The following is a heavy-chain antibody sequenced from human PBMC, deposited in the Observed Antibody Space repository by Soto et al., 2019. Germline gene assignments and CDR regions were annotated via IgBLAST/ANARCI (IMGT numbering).Heavy chain of an antibody. CDR3: ATSMYKLLCNYYYSYGMDV. CDR1: GYSFTSYW. J-gene: IGHJ6*04. CDR2: IYPGDSDT. Sequence: GESLKISCKGSGYSFTSYWIGWVRQMPGKGLEWMGIIYPGDSDTRYSPSFQGQVTISADKSISTAYLQWSSLKASDTAMYYCATSMYKLLCNYYYSYGMDVWDKVTKIAVSS. V-gene: IGHV5-51*01. D-gene: IGHD2-2*01.